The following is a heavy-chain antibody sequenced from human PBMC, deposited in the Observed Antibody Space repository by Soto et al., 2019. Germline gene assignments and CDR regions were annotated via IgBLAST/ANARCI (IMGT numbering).Heavy chain of an antibody. J-gene: IGHJ4*02. CDR1: GFTVSSNC. CDR2: IYSAGGT. D-gene: IGHD3-22*01. CDR3: ARGPYDSRRSPFDY. Sequence: GGSLRLSCAASGFTVSSNCMSWFRQAPGKGLEWVSVIYSAGGTYYADSVKGRFTISRDNSKNTLYLQMNSLRAEDTAVYYCARGPYDSRRSPFDYWGQGTLVTVSS. V-gene: IGHV3-53*01.